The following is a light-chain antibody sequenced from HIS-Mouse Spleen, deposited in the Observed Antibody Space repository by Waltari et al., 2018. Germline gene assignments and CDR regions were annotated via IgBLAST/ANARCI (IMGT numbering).Light chain of an antibody. CDR2: WAS. J-gene: IGKJ4*01. Sequence: DIVMTQSPDSLAVSLGERATINCKSSQSVLYSSNNKNYLAWYQQKPGQPPKLLIYWASTRESVVPDRFSGSGSGTDFTRTISSLQAEDVTVYYCQQYYSTPLTFGGGTKVEIK. V-gene: IGKV4-1*01. CDR1: QSVLYSSNNKNY. CDR3: QQYYSTPLT.